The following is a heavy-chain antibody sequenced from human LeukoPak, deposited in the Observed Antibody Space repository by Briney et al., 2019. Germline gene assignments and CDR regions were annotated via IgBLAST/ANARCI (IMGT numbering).Heavy chain of an antibody. J-gene: IGHJ4*02. CDR2: INPNSGGT. V-gene: IGHV1-2*02. CDR3: ARDLSSGWYAGDY. Sequence: GASVKVSCKASGYTFTSYGISWVRQAPGQGLEWMGWINPNSGGTNYAQKFQGRVTMTRDTSISTAYMELSRLRSDDTAVYYCARDLSSGWYAGDYWGQGTLVTVSS. D-gene: IGHD6-19*01. CDR1: GYTFTSYG.